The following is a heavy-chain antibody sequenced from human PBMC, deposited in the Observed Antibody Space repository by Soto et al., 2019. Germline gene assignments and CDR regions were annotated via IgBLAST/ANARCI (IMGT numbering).Heavy chain of an antibody. V-gene: IGHV1-46*03. CDR3: ARDPGYCSSTSCYIDY. D-gene: IGHD2-2*02. CDR2: INPSGGST. CDR1: GYTFTSYY. Sequence: ASVKVSCKASGYTFTSYYMHWVRQAPGQGLEWMGIINPSGGSTSYAQKFQGRVTMTRDTSTSTVYMELSSLRSEDTAVYYCARDPGYCSSTSCYIDYWGQGTLVTVSS. J-gene: IGHJ4*02.